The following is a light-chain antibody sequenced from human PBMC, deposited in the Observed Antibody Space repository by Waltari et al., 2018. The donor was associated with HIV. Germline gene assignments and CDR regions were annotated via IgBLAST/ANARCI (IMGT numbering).Light chain of an antibody. CDR3: GADHGSGSNRGV. V-gene: IGLV9-49*01. J-gene: IGLJ3*02. CDR2: VGTGGIVG. Sequence: QPVLTQPPSASASLGASVTLTCTLSRGYSNYKVDWYQQRPGKGPRFVMRVGTGGIVGSKGDGIPDRFSVLGSGLNRYLTIKNIQEEDESDYHCGADHGSGSNRGVFGGGTKLTVL. CDR1: RGYSNYK.